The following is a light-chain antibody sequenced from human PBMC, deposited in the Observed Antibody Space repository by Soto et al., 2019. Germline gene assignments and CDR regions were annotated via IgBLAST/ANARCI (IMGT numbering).Light chain of an antibody. CDR3: QQGQNWPLT. V-gene: IGKV1-12*01. J-gene: IGKJ5*01. Sequence: DIQMTQSPSSVSASVGDRVTITCRATQGLSDSLAWYQQKPGKAPKLLISVTSRLQSGVPSRFSGSASGTDFTLTVDRLQPEDLATYCCQQGQNWPLTFGQGTRLEIK. CDR2: VTS. CDR1: QGLSDS.